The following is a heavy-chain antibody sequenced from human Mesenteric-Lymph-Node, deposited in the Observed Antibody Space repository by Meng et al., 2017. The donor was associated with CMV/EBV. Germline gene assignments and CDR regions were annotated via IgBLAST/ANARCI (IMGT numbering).Heavy chain of an antibody. CDR3: AGGIAAAGSRWFAP. J-gene: IGHJ5*02. V-gene: IGHV1-69*02. D-gene: IGHD6-13*01. Sequence: QVQVLHPGSAVKKPGSSVNSSGKASGGTFSSYTISWVRQAPGQGLKWMGRIIPILGIANYAQKFQGRVTITADKSTSTAYMELSSLRSEDTAVYYCAGGIAAAGSRWFAPWGQGTLVTVSS. CDR1: GGTFSSYT. CDR2: IIPILGIA.